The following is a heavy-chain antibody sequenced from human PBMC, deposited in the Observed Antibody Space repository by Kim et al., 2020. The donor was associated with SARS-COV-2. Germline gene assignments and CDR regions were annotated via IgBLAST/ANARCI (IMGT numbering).Heavy chain of an antibody. V-gene: IGHV3-23*01. J-gene: IGHJ4*02. D-gene: IGHD2-15*01. CDR3: AKSRQNIVVVVAGTPFDY. CDR1: GFTFSNYA. CDR2: ISGSGGST. Sequence: GGSLRLSCAASGFTFSNYAMSWVRQAPGKGLEWVSVISGSGGSTYYADSVKGRFTISRDNSKNTLYLQMNSLRAEDTAVYYCAKSRQNIVVVVAGTPFDYWGQGTLVTVSS.